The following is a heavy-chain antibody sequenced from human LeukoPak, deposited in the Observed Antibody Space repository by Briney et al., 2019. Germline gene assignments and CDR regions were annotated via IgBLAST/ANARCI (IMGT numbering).Heavy chain of an antibody. V-gene: IGHV3-7*01. D-gene: IGHD6-6*01. J-gene: IGHJ4*02. CDR2: IKQDGSQR. CDR3: ARRGGSSSRRSPIDY. CDR1: GFTFSSYW. Sequence: GGSLRLSCAASGFTFSSYWMTWVRQAPGKGPEWVANIKQDGSQRYYVDSVRGRFTISRDNAKNSLFLQMNGLRAEDTAVYYCARRGGSSSRRSPIDYWGQGTLVTVSS.